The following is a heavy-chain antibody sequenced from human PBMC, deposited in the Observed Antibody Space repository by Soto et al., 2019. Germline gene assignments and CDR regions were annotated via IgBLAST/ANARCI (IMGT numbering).Heavy chain of an antibody. V-gene: IGHV3-33*01. CDR3: ARDQTDSGGYSDS. J-gene: IGHJ4*02. D-gene: IGHD2-15*01. Sequence: WSLRLSCEGSGFPFRSYGIQWVRQAPGKGLEWLGLIWNDGSHAYYADSVKGRFTISRDNSKNTVFLQVSNLRAEDTAVYFCARDQTDSGGYSDSWGQGTLVTVPQ. CDR1: GFPFRSYG. CDR2: IWNDGSHA.